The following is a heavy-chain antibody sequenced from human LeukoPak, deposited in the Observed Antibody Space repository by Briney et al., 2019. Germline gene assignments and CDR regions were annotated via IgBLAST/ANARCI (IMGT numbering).Heavy chain of an antibody. J-gene: IGHJ4*02. D-gene: IGHD5-18*01. CDR2: ISGSGGST. Sequence: GGSLRPSCAASGFTFSSYAMSWVRQAPGKGLEWVSAISGSGGSTYYADSVKGRFTISGDNSKNTLYLQMNSLRAEDTAVYYCAKRLVATANSQFDYWGQGTLVTVSS. CDR3: AKRLVATANSQFDY. V-gene: IGHV3-23*01. CDR1: GFTFSSYA.